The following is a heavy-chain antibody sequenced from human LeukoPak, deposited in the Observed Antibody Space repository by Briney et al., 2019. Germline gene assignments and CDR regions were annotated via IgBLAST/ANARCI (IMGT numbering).Heavy chain of an antibody. Sequence: PGGSLRLSCAASGFTVSSNYMSWVRQAPGKGLEWVSAISGSGGSTYYADSVKGRFTISRDNSKNTLYLQMNSLRAEDTAVYYCAKDSIPMGNYWGQGTLVTVSS. J-gene: IGHJ4*02. D-gene: IGHD1-26*01. CDR1: GFTVSSNY. CDR3: AKDSIPMGNY. V-gene: IGHV3-23*01. CDR2: ISGSGGST.